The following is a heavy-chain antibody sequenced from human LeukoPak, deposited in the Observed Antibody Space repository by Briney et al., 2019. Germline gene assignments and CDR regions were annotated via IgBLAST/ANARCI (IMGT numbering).Heavy chain of an antibody. Sequence: GGSLRLSCAASGFTFSSYWMSWVRQAPGKGLEWVANIKQDGSEKYYVDSVKGRFTISRDNAKNSLYLQMNSLRAEDTAVYYCARDQILGFDWLNDYWGQGTLVTVFS. D-gene: IGHD3-9*01. J-gene: IGHJ4*02. V-gene: IGHV3-7*01. CDR2: IKQDGSEK. CDR1: GFTFSSYW. CDR3: ARDQILGFDWLNDY.